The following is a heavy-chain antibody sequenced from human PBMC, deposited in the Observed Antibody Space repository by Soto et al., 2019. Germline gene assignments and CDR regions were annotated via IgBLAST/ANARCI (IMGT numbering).Heavy chain of an antibody. CDR3: AGDLGYYSSEGYFDY. V-gene: IGHV3-23*01. J-gene: IGHJ4*02. D-gene: IGHD2-15*01. Sequence: GGSLRLSCAASGFTFSDYAITWVRQAPGLRLECGSAISCSRGTTHDAASVKGRFTIPRDSTKNSLYLQLTSLGSEVTAVYYCAGDLGYYSSEGYFDYWGQVALVTVPS. CDR2: ISCSRGTT. CDR1: GFTFSDYA.